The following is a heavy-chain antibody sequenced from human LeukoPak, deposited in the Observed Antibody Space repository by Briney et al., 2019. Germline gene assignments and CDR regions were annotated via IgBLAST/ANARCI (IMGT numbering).Heavy chain of an antibody. CDR2: IRSKAYGGTT. Sequence: GGSLRLSCTASGFTFGDYAMSRFRQAPGKGLEWVGFIRSKAYGGTTEYAASVKGRFTISRDDSKSIAYLQMNSLKTEDTAVYYCTSYSRLLYCSSTSCYDYWGQGTLVTVSS. D-gene: IGHD2-2*01. CDR3: TSYSRLLYCSSTSCYDY. CDR1: GFTFGDYA. V-gene: IGHV3-49*03. J-gene: IGHJ4*02.